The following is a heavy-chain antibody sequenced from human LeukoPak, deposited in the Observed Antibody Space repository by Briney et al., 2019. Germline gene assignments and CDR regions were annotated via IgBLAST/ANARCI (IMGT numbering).Heavy chain of an antibody. Sequence: SETLSLTCAVYGGSFSGYYWSWIRQPPGKGLEWIEEINHSGSTNYNPSLKSRVTISVDTSKNQFSLKLSSVTAADTAVYYCARARVKLTYYFDYWGQGTLVTVSS. J-gene: IGHJ4*02. D-gene: IGHD1-1*01. V-gene: IGHV4-34*01. CDR2: INHSGST. CDR3: ARARVKLTYYFDY. CDR1: GGSFSGYY.